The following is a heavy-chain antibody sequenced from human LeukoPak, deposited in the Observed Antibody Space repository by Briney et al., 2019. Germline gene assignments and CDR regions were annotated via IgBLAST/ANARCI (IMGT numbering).Heavy chain of an antibody. CDR1: GSSISSSTW. Sequence: SETLSLTCAVSGSSISSSTWWTWVRQAPGKGLEWIGEVFYSGSTNSNPSLKSRLTMSVDESKHEFSLKLASVTAADTAIYYCASGGLVSRYLDHWGQGTLVTVSS. J-gene: IGHJ4*02. D-gene: IGHD5/OR15-5a*01. CDR2: VFYSGST. CDR3: ASGGLVSRYLDH. V-gene: IGHV4-4*02.